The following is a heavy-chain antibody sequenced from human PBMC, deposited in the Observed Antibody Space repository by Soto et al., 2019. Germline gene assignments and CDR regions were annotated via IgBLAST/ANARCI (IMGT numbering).Heavy chain of an antibody. Sequence: QVPLVQSGAEVKKPGASVKVSCKASGYTFTSYGISWVRQAPGQGLEWMGWISAYNGNTNYAQKLQGRVTMTTDTSTSTAYMELRSLRSDDTAVYYCARGPVYSCSPVSRDAFDIWGQGTMVTVSS. D-gene: IGHD6-6*01. CDR3: ARGPVYSCSPVSRDAFDI. CDR1: GYTFTSYG. V-gene: IGHV1-18*01. CDR2: ISAYNGNT. J-gene: IGHJ3*02.